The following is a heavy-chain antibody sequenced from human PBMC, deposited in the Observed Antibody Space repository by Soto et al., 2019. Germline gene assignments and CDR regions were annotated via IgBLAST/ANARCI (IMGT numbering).Heavy chain of an antibody. V-gene: IGHV1-18*01. Sequence: ASVKVSCKASGYTFTSYGISWVRQAPGQGLEWMGWISAYNGNTNYAQKLQGRVTMTTDTSTSTAYMELRSLRSDDTAVYYCARVGVKQWLVRGFSFDPWGQGTLVTVSS. CDR2: ISAYNGNT. D-gene: IGHD6-19*01. J-gene: IGHJ5*02. CDR1: GYTFTSYG. CDR3: ARVGVKQWLVRGFSFDP.